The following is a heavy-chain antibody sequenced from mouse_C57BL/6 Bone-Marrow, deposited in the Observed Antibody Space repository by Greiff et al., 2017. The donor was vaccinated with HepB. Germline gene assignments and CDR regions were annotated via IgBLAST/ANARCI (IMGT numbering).Heavy chain of an antibody. CDR1: GFTFSSYG. D-gene: IGHD2-4*01. CDR3: ARDRDYDFDY. V-gene: IGHV5-6*01. CDR2: ISSGGSYT. J-gene: IGHJ2*01. Sequence: EVQVVESGGDLVKPGGSLKLSCAASGFTFSSYGMSWVRQTPDKRLEWVATISSGGSYTYYTDSVKGRFTISRDNAKNTLYLQMSSLKSEDTAMYYCARDRDYDFDYWGQGTTLTVSS.